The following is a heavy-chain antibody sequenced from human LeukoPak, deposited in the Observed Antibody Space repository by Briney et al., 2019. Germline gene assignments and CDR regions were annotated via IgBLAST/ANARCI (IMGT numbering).Heavy chain of an antibody. J-gene: IGHJ4*02. CDR1: GFTFSTYW. CDR2: INQDGSQK. V-gene: IGHV3-7*05. Sequence: GGPVRLSCAASGFTFSTYWMTWVRQAPGKGLEWVANINQDGSQKYCVYSVKGRFTIPRDNAKNSLYLQMNSLRAEDTAVYYCARAGLDGSGIIYFDYWGQGTLV. D-gene: IGHD3-10*01. CDR3: ARAGLDGSGIIYFDY.